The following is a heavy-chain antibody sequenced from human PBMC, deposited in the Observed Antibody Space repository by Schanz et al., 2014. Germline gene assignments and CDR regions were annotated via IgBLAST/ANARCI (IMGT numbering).Heavy chain of an antibody. CDR1: GFTFSSYG. CDR3: ARRASCSRIGCPFDS. D-gene: IGHD2-2*01. CDR2: VRNKNNRYTT. J-gene: IGHJ4*02. V-gene: IGHV3-72*01. Sequence: VQLVESGGGVVQPGRSLRLSCAASGFTFSSYGMHWVRQAPGKGLEWVGRVRNKNNRYTTEYAASVIGRFTISRDDSKNSLYWQMNSLKTEDTAMYYCARRASCSRIGCPFDSWGQGTLVTVSS.